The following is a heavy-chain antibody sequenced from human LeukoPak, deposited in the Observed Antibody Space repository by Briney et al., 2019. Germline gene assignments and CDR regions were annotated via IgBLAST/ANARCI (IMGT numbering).Heavy chain of an antibody. CDR3: AKTSSYYYDTSGYRSYFDY. Sequence: GGSLRLSCAASGFSFSGYAMSWVRQAPGKGLEWISGISGGGRNTHYADSVKGRFTISRDNSKNTLYLQMNRLRAEDTAVYYCAKTSSYYYDTSGYRSYFDYWGQGTLVTVSS. V-gene: IGHV3-23*01. CDR1: GFSFSGYA. D-gene: IGHD3-22*01. J-gene: IGHJ4*02. CDR2: ISGGGRNT.